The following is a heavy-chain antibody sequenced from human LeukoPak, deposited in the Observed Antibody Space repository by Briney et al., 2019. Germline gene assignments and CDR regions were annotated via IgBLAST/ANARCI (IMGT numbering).Heavy chain of an antibody. Sequence: GGSLRLSCAASGFTFSDYYMSWIRQAPGKGLEWVANIKQDGSEKYYVDSVKGRFTISRDNAKNSLYLQMNSLRAEDTAVYYCARDINLRHGRYDFWSGYSLYYYYYYMDVWGKGTTVTVSS. CDR2: IKQDGSEK. V-gene: IGHV3-7*01. J-gene: IGHJ6*03. CDR1: GFTFSDYY. D-gene: IGHD3-3*01. CDR3: ARDINLRHGRYDFWSGYSLYYYYYYMDV.